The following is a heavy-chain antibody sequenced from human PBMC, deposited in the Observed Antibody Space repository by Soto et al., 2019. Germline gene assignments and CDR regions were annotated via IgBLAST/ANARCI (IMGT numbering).Heavy chain of an antibody. CDR1: GGSVSSGSYY. J-gene: IGHJ6*02. CDR2: IYYSGST. V-gene: IGHV4-61*01. CDR3: ARDSRDYYYYGMDV. Sequence: QVQLQESGPGLVKPSETLSLTCTVSGGSVSSGSYYWSWIRQPPGKGLEWIGYIYYSGSTNYNPSLKSRVTISVDTSKNQFSLKLSSVTAADTAVYYCARDSRDYYYYGMDVWGQGTTVTVSS.